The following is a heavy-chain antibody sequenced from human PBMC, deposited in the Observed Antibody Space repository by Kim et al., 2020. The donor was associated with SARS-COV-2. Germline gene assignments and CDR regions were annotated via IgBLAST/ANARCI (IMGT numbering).Heavy chain of an antibody. CDR2: FTRDGIT. CDR3: GDYPGAGSHFTY. CDR1: GFNFRYYG. J-gene: IGHJ4*02. D-gene: IGHD3-10*01. V-gene: IGHV3-23*01. Sequence: GGSLRLSCSASGFNFRYYGMTWVRQAPGKGLQWVSSFTRDGITYYADSVAGRFTISRDASRNILYLLINSLRAEDTAISYCGDYPGAGSHFTYCCQGTL.